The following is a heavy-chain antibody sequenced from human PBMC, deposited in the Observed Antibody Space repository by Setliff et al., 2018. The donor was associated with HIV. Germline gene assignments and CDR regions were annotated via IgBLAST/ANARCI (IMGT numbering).Heavy chain of an antibody. Sequence: SETLSLTCAVYGGSFSGNYWNWIRQPPGKGLEWIGEINHSANTNSSPSLKSRVTISVDTSKNQFSLKLNSVTAADTAVYYCARSSLHCGGGSCYLTWFDPWGQGTLVTVSS. CDR2: INHSANT. CDR3: ARSSLHCGGGSCYLTWFDP. J-gene: IGHJ5*02. CDR1: GGSFSGNY. V-gene: IGHV4-34*01. D-gene: IGHD2-15*01.